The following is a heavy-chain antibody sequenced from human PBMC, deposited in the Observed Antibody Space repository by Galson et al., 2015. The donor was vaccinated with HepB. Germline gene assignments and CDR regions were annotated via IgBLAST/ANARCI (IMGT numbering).Heavy chain of an antibody. CDR2: ISGYSGNT. J-gene: IGHJ5*02. CDR1: GYIFTNFG. Sequence: SVKVSCKASGYIFTNFGVTWVRQAPAQGLEWIGWISGYSGNTNYAQKFEGRVIMTRDTSTNTVYMEMRSLRSDDTAVYFCARDYAMSTRNYFDPWGQGTLVTVSS. D-gene: IGHD1-7*01. V-gene: IGHV1-18*01. CDR3: ARDYAMSTRNYFDP.